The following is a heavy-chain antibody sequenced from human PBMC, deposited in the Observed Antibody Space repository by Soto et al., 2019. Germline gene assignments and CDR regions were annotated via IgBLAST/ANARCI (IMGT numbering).Heavy chain of an antibody. D-gene: IGHD3-22*01. CDR3: ARDLGYYYDSSGYYPWTSYYYYYGMDV. Sequence: ASVKVSCKASGYTFTSYGISWVRQAPGQGLEWMGWISAYNGNTNYAQKLQGRVTMTTDTSTSTAYMELRSLRSDDTAVYYCARDLGYYYDSSGYYPWTSYYYYYGMDVWGQGTTVTVSS. J-gene: IGHJ6*02. V-gene: IGHV1-18*01. CDR1: GYTFTSYG. CDR2: ISAYNGNT.